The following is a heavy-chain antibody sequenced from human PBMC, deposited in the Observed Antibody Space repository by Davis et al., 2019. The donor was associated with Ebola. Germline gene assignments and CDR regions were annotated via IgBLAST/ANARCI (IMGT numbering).Heavy chain of an antibody. CDR1: GGSFSDYY. Sequence: PSETLSLTCGVYGGSFSDYYWNWVRQSPGKGLEWIGEINQRGHTDYNPSLKSRVTLSIDPSKLQFSLRLASVTAADTATYYCASVHQIRGKACFDLWGQGDLVVVSS. D-gene: IGHD2-2*01. V-gene: IGHV4-34*01. J-gene: IGHJ5*02. CDR3: ASVHQIRGKACFDL. CDR2: INQRGHT.